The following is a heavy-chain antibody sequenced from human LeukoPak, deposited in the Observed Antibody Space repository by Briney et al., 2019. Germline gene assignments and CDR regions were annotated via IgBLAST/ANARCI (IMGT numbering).Heavy chain of an antibody. CDR2: IIPIFGIA. D-gene: IGHD2-15*01. Sequence: ASVKVSCKASGGTFSSYAISWVRQAPGQGLEWMGRIIPIFGIANYAQKFQGRVTITADKSTSTAYMELSSLRSEGTAVYYCASTYCSGGSCYGRLVDYWGQGTLVTVSS. V-gene: IGHV1-69*04. CDR3: ASTYCSGGSCYGRLVDY. J-gene: IGHJ4*02. CDR1: GGTFSSYA.